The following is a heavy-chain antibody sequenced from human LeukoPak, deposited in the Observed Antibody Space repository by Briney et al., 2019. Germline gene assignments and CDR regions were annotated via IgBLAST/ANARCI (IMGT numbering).Heavy chain of an antibody. D-gene: IGHD3-3*01. CDR3: AKMEGQRLYDYCMDV. CDR1: GFAFSNFA. Sequence: GGSLRLPCAASGFAFSNFAMSWVRQAPGKGLEWVSAMSGSGYYTYYVESVKGRFTISRDNSKNTLYLHMNSLRADDTAVYYCAKMEGQRLYDYCMDVWGRGTSVTVSS. V-gene: IGHV3-23*01. J-gene: IGHJ6*03. CDR2: MSGSGYYT.